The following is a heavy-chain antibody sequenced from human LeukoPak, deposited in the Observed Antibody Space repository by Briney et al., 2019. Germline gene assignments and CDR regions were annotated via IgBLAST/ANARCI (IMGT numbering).Heavy chain of an antibody. CDR1: GYSFTSYW. J-gene: IGHJ4*02. Sequence: GESLKISCKGSGYSFTSYWIGWVRQMPGKGLEWMGIIYPGDSDTRYSPSFQGQVTFSADKSISTAYLQWSSLKASDTAMHYCTRQAAVAVTPDYWGQGTLVTVSS. V-gene: IGHV5-51*01. CDR2: IYPGDSDT. CDR3: TRQAAVAVTPDY. D-gene: IGHD6-19*01.